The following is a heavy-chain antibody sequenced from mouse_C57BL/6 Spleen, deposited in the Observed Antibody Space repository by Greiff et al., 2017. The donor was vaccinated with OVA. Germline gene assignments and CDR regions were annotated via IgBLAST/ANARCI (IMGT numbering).Heavy chain of an antibody. CDR1: GFTFSSYG. J-gene: IGHJ2*01. CDR2: ISSGGSYT. Sequence: EVQGVESGGDLVKPGGSLKLSCAASGFTFSSYGMSWVRQTPDKRLEWVATISSGGSYTYYPDSVKGRFTISRDNAKNTRYLQMSSLKSEDTAMYYCARHEGSSYFDYWGQGTTLTVSS. V-gene: IGHV5-6*01. D-gene: IGHD1-1*01. CDR3: ARHEGSSYFDY.